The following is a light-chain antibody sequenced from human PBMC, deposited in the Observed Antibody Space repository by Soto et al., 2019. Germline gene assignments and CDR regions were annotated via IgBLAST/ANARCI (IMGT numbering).Light chain of an antibody. V-gene: IGLV2-11*01. CDR2: DVS. Sequence: QSVLTQPRSVSGSPGQSGTISCTGTSSDVGAYDYVSWYQQDPGKAPKVLIYDVSERPSGVPDRFSGSKSDNTASLTISGLQAEDEADYYCSSYAGSYTFVVFGGGTQLTVL. J-gene: IGLJ2*01. CDR1: SSDVGAYDY. CDR3: SSYAGSYTFVV.